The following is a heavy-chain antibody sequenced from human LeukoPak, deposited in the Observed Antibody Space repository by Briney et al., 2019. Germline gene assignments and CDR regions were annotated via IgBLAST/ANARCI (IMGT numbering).Heavy chain of an antibody. CDR2: ISTDGTST. J-gene: IGHJ4*02. CDR1: GFTFRSNW. CDR3: ARASSSVPNLLDY. Sequence: GGSLRLSCAASGFTFRSNWMHWVCQGPGKGLVWVSRISTDGTSTGHAESVKGRFTISRDNAKNTVYLQMNSLRAEDTAVYYCARASSSVPNLLDYWGQGTLVSVSS. D-gene: IGHD2-2*01. V-gene: IGHV3-74*01.